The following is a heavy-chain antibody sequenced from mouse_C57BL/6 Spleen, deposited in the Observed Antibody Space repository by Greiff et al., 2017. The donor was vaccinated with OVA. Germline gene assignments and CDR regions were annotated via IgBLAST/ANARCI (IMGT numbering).Heavy chain of an antibody. Sequence: EVQRVESGGGLVKPGGSLKLSCAASGFTFSDYGMHWVRQAPEKGLEWVAYISSGSSTIYYADTVKGRFTISRDNAKNTLFLQMTSLRSEDTAMYYCARASYDGYFDYWGQGTTLTVSS. CDR2: ISSGSSTI. J-gene: IGHJ2*01. CDR3: ARASYDGYFDY. D-gene: IGHD2-3*01. CDR1: GFTFSDYG. V-gene: IGHV5-17*01.